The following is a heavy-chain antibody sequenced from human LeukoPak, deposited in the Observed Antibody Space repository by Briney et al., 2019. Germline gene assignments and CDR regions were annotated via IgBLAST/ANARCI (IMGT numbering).Heavy chain of an antibody. CDR3: GRVARGSQTGYSFDN. J-gene: IGHJ4*02. V-gene: IGHV4-59*12. D-gene: IGHD7-27*01. Sequence: SETLPLTCSVSGGSISSYYWSWIRQPPGKGLEYIGYIYYSGSTNYNPSLKSRVTISLDTSKNQFSLKLSSVTAADTAVYYCGRVARGSQTGYSFDNWGQGTLVTVSS. CDR1: GGSISSYY. CDR2: IYYSGST.